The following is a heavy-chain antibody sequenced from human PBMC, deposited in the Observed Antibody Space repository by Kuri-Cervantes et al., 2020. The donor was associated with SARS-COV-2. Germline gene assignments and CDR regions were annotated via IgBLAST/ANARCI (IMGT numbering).Heavy chain of an antibody. CDR1: GGSISSGDYY. J-gene: IGHJ6*03. V-gene: IGHV4-30-4*08. CDR2: IYYSGST. Sequence: LRLSCTVSGGSISSGDYYWSWIRQPPGKGLEWIGYIYYSGSTYYNPSPKSRVTMSVDTSKNQFSLKLSSVTAADTAVYYCARDLPSDYTYYYYYMDVWGKGTTVTVSS. CDR3: ARDLPSDYTYYYYYMDV. D-gene: IGHD4/OR15-4a*01.